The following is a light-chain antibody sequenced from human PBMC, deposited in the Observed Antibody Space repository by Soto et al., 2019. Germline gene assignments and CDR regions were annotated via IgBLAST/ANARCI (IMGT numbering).Light chain of an antibody. J-gene: IGKJ1*01. CDR1: QGISNY. CDR3: QQFNSFPRT. Sequence: DIQLTQSPSFLSASEGDRVTVTCRASQGISNYLAWYQQKPGKAPKLLINVASTLQSGVPSRFSCSGSGTEFTLTISSLQTEDSATYYCQQFNSFPRTFGQGTKVEIK. V-gene: IGKV1-9*01. CDR2: VAS.